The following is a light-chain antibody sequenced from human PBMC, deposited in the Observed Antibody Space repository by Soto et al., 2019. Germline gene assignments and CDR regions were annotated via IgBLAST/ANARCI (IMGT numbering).Light chain of an antibody. CDR1: QNVNNR. CDR3: QQYGSSPPIT. J-gene: IGKJ5*01. V-gene: IGKV3-20*01. Sequence: EILLTQSPGSQSVFPGERASLSCRASQNVNNRLAWYQQKAGQAPRLLISGASSRATGIPDRFSGSGSGTDFTHTISRLEPEDFAVYYCQQYGSSPPITFGQGTRLEIK. CDR2: GAS.